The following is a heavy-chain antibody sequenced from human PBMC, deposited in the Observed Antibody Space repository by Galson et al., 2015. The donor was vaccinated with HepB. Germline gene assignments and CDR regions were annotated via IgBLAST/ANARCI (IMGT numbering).Heavy chain of an antibody. J-gene: IGHJ4*02. CDR3: ARPVTSDYYIEPYFDF. Sequence: SVKVSCKASGYTFTSYGIAWIRQVPGQGLEWMGWISAFNGNPHYTQKFQGRVNMTTDTSTTTAYMELRSPGSDDTAVYFCARPVTSDYYIEPYFDFWGQGTLITVSS. CDR1: GYTFTSYG. V-gene: IGHV1-18*04. D-gene: IGHD1-26*01. CDR2: ISAFNGNP.